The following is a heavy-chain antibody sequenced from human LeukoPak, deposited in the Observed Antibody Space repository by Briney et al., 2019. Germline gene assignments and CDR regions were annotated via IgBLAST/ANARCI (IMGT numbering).Heavy chain of an antibody. V-gene: IGHV4-59*11. CDR1: GGSISSHY. CDR2: IYYSGST. CDR3: ARAPMSYYHYYYYMDV. Sequence: SETLSLTCTVSGGSISSHYWSWIRQPPGKGLEWIGYIYYSGSTNYNPSLKSRVTISVDTSKNQFSLKLSSVTAADTAVYYCARAPMSYYHYYYYMDVWGQGTTVTVSS. J-gene: IGHJ6*03. D-gene: IGHD3-22*01.